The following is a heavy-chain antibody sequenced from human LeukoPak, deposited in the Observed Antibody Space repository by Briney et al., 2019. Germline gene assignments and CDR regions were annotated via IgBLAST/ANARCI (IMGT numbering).Heavy chain of an antibody. CDR3: ATSYPGYSSSWKVPDY. V-gene: IGHV1-8*01. J-gene: IGHJ4*02. Sequence: ASVKVSCKASGYTFTSYDINWVRQATGQGLEWMGWMNPNSGNTGYAQKFQGRVTMTRNTSISTAYMELSSLRSEDTAVYYCATSYPGYSSSWKVPDYWGQGTLVTVSS. CDR1: GYTFTSYD. CDR2: MNPNSGNT. D-gene: IGHD6-13*01.